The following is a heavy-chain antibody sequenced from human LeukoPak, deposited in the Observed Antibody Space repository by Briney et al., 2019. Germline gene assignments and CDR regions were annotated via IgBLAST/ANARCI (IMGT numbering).Heavy chain of an antibody. Sequence: PGGPLRLSCAASGLTFSSYSMIWFRQAPGKGLEWVSYISTGSSTIYYADSVKDRFTIPRDNAKNSLYLQMNSLRDEDTAVYYCARDVERTGGTYYYGSGNPRGWGQGTLVTVSS. D-gene: IGHD3-10*01. CDR1: GLTFSSYS. CDR3: ARDVERTGGTYYYGSGNPRG. J-gene: IGHJ4*02. V-gene: IGHV3-48*02. CDR2: ISTGSSTI.